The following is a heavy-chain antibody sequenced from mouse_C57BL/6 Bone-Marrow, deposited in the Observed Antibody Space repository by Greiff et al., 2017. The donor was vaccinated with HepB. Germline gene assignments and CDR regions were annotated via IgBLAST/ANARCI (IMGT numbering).Heavy chain of an antibody. Sequence: VQLQQPGAELVKPGASVKLSCKASGYTFTSYWMHWVKQRPGRGLEWMGRMDTNSGGTKYNEKFKSKATLTVDKPSSTAYMQLSSLTSEDSAVYYCARLVTFDYWGQGTTLTVSS. D-gene: IGHD2-2*01. J-gene: IGHJ2*01. CDR2: MDTNSGGT. CDR1: GYTFTSYW. CDR3: ARLVTFDY. V-gene: IGHV1-72*01.